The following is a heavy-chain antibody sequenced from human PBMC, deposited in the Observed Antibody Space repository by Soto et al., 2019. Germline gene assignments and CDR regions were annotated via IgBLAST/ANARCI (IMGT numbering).Heavy chain of an antibody. CDR2: ISGSGGST. J-gene: IGHJ4*02. D-gene: IGHD6-19*01. CDR1: GFTFSSYA. V-gene: IGHV3-23*01. Sequence: GGSLRLSCAASGFTFSSYAMSWVRQAPGKGLEWVSAISGSGGSTYYADSVKGRFTISRDNSKNTLYLQMNSLRAEDTAVYYCVKRYSSGWSAFDYWGQGTLVTVSS. CDR3: VKRYSSGWSAFDY.